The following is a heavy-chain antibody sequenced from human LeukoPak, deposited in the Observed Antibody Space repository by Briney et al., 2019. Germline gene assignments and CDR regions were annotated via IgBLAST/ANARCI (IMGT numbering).Heavy chain of an antibody. CDR2: IFVDGRI. CDR3: AIDVLIGPSFDFGDYIPYQQ. V-gene: IGHV3-66*02. J-gene: IGHJ1*01. D-gene: IGHD4/OR15-4a*01. Sequence: QPGGSLRLSCGGFGFIVSDSYMRWVRQAPGKGLEWVSMIFVDGRIYYADSVKGRFTISRDKSKNTLFLQMSRLRAEDTAMYYSAIDVLIGPSFDFGDYIPYQQWGQGTLVTVSS. CDR1: GFIVSDSY.